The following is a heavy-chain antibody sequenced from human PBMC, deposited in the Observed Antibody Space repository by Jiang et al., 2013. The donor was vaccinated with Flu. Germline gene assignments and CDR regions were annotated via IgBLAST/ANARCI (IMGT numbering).Heavy chain of an antibody. CDR1: GYSFTSYW. J-gene: IGHJ6*02. CDR3: ARHRTTVTTQAYYYYGMDV. CDR2: IDPSDSYT. V-gene: IGHV5-10-1*01. D-gene: IGHD4-17*01. Sequence: GAEVKKPGESLRISCKGSGYSFTSYWISWVRQMPGKGLEWMGRIDPSDSYTNYSPSFQGHVTISADKSISTAYLQWSSLKASDTAMYYCARHRTTVTTQAYYYYGMDVWGQGTTVTVSS.